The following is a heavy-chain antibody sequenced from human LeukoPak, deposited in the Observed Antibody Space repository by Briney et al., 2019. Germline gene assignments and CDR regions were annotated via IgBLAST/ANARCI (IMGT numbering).Heavy chain of an antibody. D-gene: IGHD5-18*01. V-gene: IGHV4-59*01. CDR3: ARSGYSYPYGMDV. J-gene: IGHJ6*02. Sequence: PSETLSLTCTVSGDSISSYYWSWIRQPPGKGLERIGYIYYNGNTNYDPSLKSRVTILVDTSKNQSSLKLSSVTAADTAVYYCARSGYSYPYGMDVWGQGTTVTVSS. CDR1: GDSISSYY. CDR2: IYYNGNT.